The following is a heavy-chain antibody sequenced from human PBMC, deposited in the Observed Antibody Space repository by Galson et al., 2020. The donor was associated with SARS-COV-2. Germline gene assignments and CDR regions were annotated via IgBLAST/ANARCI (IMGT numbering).Heavy chain of an antibody. J-gene: IGHJ4*02. CDR1: GFTFSSYW. CDR2: IYSEGSST. D-gene: IGHD2-8*01. V-gene: IGHV3-74*01. Sequence: GGSLRLSCAVSGFTFSSYWMHWVRQAPGKGLVWVSRIYSEGSSTSYADSVKGRFTISGDNAKNTLYLQMNSLRAEDTAVYYCARGDMGNGYFDYWGQGTLVTVSS. CDR3: ARGDMGNGYFDY.